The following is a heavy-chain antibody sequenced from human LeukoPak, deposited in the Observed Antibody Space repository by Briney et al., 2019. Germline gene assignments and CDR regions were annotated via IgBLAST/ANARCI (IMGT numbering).Heavy chain of an antibody. CDR1: GGSFSGYY. V-gene: IGHV4-34*01. CDR3: ARHRGGATLADI. Sequence: SETLSLTCAVYGGSFSGYYWSWIRQPPGKGLEWIGEINHSGSTNYNPSLKSRVTISVDTSKNQFSLKLSSVTAADTAMYYCARHRGGATLADIWGQGTMVTVSS. J-gene: IGHJ3*02. CDR2: INHSGST. D-gene: IGHD1-26*01.